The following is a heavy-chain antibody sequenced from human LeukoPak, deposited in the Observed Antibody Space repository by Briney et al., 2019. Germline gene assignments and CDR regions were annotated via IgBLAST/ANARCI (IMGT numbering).Heavy chain of an antibody. J-gene: IGHJ6*03. V-gene: IGHV3-11*01. CDR1: GFTFSDYY. Sequence: GGSLRLSCAASGFTFSDYYMSWIRQAPGKGLEWLSYISSSGTTIYYADSVKGRFTFPRDNAENSLYLQMDSLRAEDTAVYYCARTHFLCSTTKCYSPSYYYMDVWGKGTKVTVS. D-gene: IGHD2-2*02. CDR3: ARTHFLCSTTKCYSPSYYYMDV. CDR2: ISSSGTTI.